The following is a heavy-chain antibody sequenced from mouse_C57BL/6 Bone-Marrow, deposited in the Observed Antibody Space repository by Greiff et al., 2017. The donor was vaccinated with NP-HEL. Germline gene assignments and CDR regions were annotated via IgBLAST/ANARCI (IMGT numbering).Heavy chain of an antibody. CDR1: GFNIKDYY. Sequence: VQLQQSGAELVKPGASVKLSCTASGFNIKDYYMHWVKQRTEQGLEWIGRIDPEDGETKYAPKFPGKATITADTSSNTAYLQLSSLTSEDTAVYDCARTIYYGNYVTFYYAMDYWGQGTSVTVSA. CDR2: IDPEDGET. D-gene: IGHD2-1*01. V-gene: IGHV14-2*01. CDR3: ARTIYYGNYVTFYYAMDY. J-gene: IGHJ4*01.